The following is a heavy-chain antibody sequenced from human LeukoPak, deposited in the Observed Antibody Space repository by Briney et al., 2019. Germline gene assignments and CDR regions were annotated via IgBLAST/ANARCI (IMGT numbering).Heavy chain of an antibody. CDR2: ISNGGGSA. CDR3: AARPRMPPRFDY. J-gene: IGHJ4*02. V-gene: IGHV3-23*01. Sequence: PGGSLRLSCAASGFTFSSYPMIWVRQAPGKGLQWVSAISNGGGSAYYADSVKGRFTISRDNSKSTLYLQMNSLRAEDTAIYYCAARPRMPPRFDYWGQGTLVTVSS. D-gene: IGHD1-14*01. CDR1: GFTFSSYP.